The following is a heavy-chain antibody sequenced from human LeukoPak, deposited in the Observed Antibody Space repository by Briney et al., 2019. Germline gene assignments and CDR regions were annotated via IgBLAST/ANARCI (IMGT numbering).Heavy chain of an antibody. V-gene: IGHV1-69*05. Sequence: ASVKVSCKASGGTFSSYAISWVRQAPGQGLEWMGGIIPIFGTANYAQKFQGRVTITTDESTSTAYMELSSLRSEDTAVYYCATLGSPSDAFDIWGQGTMVTVSS. CDR1: GGTFSSYA. D-gene: IGHD7-27*01. CDR2: IIPIFGTA. CDR3: ATLGSPSDAFDI. J-gene: IGHJ3*02.